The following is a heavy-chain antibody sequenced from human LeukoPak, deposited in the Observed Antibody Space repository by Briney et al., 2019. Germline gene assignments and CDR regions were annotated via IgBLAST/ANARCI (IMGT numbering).Heavy chain of an antibody. CDR1: GFTFSSYA. V-gene: IGHV3-23*01. J-gene: IGHJ3*02. CDR2: ISGSGGST. Sequence: GGSLRLFCAASGFTFSSYAMSWVRQAPGRGLEWVSSISGSGGSTYYAHSVKGRFTISRDNSKNTLYLQMNSLRAEDTAVYYCAKDRASGWPNAFDIWGQGTMVTVSS. CDR3: AKDRASGWPNAFDI. D-gene: IGHD6-19*01.